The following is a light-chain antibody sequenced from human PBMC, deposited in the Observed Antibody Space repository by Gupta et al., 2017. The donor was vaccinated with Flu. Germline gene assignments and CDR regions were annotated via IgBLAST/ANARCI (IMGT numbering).Light chain of an antibody. J-gene: IGLJ3*02. CDR3: QSADSSDIYRV. Sequence: YALPKQYTYWDPEEPGQAPVFVMFKGDERPSGSPERFSGSNSGTTVTLTISGVQGESGAELYRQSADSSDIYRVFGGGTKLTVL. CDR2: KGD. V-gene: IGLV3-25*03. CDR1: ALPKQY.